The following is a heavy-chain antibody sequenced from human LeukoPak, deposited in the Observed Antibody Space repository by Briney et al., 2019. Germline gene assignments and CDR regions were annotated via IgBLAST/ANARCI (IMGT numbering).Heavy chain of an antibody. V-gene: IGHV3-23*01. J-gene: IGHJ4*02. D-gene: IGHD6-13*01. Sequence: QTGGSLRLSCAASRFTFTSYAMSWVRQAPGKGLEWVSAISGSGGSTYYADSVKGRFTISRDNSKNTLYLQMNSLRAEDTAVYYCAKVISSSWSFDYWGQGTLVTVSS. CDR2: ISGSGGST. CDR3: AKVISSSWSFDY. CDR1: RFTFTSYA.